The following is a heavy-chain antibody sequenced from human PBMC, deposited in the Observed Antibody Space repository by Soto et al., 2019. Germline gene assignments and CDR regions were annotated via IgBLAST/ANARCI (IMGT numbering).Heavy chain of an antibody. CDR2: ISGSGGSP. CDR1: GFTFSTYT. D-gene: IGHD2-2*01. CDR3: AKARCSTTNCYVPDY. V-gene: IGHV3-23*01. Sequence: GGSLRLSCAASGFTFSTYTMSWVRQAPGKGLEWVSVISGSGGSPSYADSVQGRFTISRDNPKNTLYLQMSSLRVEDTAMYYCAKARCSTTNCYVPDYWGQGTRVTVSS. J-gene: IGHJ4*02.